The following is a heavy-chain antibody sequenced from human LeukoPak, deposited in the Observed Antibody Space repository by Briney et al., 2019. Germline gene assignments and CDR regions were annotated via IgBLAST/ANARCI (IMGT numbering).Heavy chain of an antibody. J-gene: IGHJ3*02. CDR3: ARALTVAGTKVRAFDI. CDR2: IYTSGST. D-gene: IGHD6-19*01. V-gene: IGHV4-4*07. CDR1: GGSISSYY. Sequence: SETLSLTCTVSGGSISSYYWSWIRQPPGKGLEWIGRIYTSGSTNYNPSLKSRVTMSVDTSKNQFSLKLSSVTAADTAVYYCARALTVAGTKVRAFDIWGQGTMVTVSS.